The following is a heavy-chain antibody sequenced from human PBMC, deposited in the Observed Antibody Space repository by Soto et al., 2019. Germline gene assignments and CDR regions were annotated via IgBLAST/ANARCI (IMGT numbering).Heavy chain of an antibody. CDR2: ISDYNGNT. D-gene: IGHD1-1*01. V-gene: IGHV1-18*01. CDR3: ARDLEVFEY. CDR1: GYTFTSYG. J-gene: IGHJ4*02. Sequence: QVQLVQSGADMKKPGASVKVSCKASGYTFTSYGISWVRQAPGQGLEWRGWISDYNGNTTYAQKVQGRVTMTTDTYTSLAYMELRSLRSDDTAVYYCARDLEVFEYWGQGTVVTVSS.